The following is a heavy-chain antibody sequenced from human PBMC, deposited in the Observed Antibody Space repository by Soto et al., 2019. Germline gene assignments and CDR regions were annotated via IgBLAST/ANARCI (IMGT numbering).Heavy chain of an antibody. V-gene: IGHV4-30-4*02. D-gene: IGHD3-16*01. Sequence: PSETLSLTCTFSCDSFVSGNKYGCWIWQAPGKGLEWIGYIFSSGTTYYNPSLKSRLTMSLDTSQNQFSLKLNSVTAADTAVYFCARVPSPFDFYYAMDVWGQGTTVTVSS. CDR1: CDSFVSGNKY. CDR2: IFSSGTT. J-gene: IGHJ6*02. CDR3: ARVPSPFDFYYAMDV.